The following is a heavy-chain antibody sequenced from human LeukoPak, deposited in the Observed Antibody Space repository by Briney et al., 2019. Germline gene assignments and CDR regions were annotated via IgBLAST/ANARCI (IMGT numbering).Heavy chain of an antibody. CDR2: INPSGGGT. D-gene: IGHD4-23*01. V-gene: IGHV1-46*01. Sequence: ASVKVSCKASGYTFTSYYMHLVRQAPGQGLEWMGIINPSGGGTSYAQKFQGRVTMTRDMSTSTDYMELSSLRSEDTAVYYCARDNSVEDTAWWFDPWGQGTLVTVSS. J-gene: IGHJ5*02. CDR1: GYTFTSYY. CDR3: ARDNSVEDTAWWFDP.